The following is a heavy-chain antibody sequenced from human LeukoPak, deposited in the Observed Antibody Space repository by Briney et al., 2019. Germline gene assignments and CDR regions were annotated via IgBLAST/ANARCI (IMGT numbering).Heavy chain of an antibody. J-gene: IGHJ4*02. CDR3: ASGGGRHVEY. CDR1: GFTPSSYL. Sequence: GGALRLSCAASGFTPSSYLMCSVRQAPGKGLEWVANILEDGSEKNYVDSVKGVCTISRDNAKTSLYLQMNSLRAEGTAVYYCASGGGRHVEYWAQGNLVTVSS. CDR2: ILEDGSEK. V-gene: IGHV3-7*05. D-gene: IGHD2/OR15-2a*01.